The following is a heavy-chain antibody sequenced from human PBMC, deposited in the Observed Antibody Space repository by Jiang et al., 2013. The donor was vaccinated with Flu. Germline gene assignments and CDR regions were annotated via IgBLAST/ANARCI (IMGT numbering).Heavy chain of an antibody. V-gene: IGHV4-59*01. CDR1: GGSISSYY. CDR2: IYYSGST. J-gene: IGHJ6*02. Sequence: GSGLVKPSETLSLTCTVSGGSISSYYWSWIRQPPGKGLEWIGYIYYSGSTNYNPSLKSRVTISVDTSKNQFSLKLSSVTAADTAVYYCARTYGSGSYISLYYGMDVVGPRDHGHRLL. CDR3: ARTYGSGSYISLYYGMDV. D-gene: IGHD3-10*01.